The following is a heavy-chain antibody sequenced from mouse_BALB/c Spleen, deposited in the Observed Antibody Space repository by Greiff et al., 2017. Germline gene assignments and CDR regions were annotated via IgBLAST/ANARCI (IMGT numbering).Heavy chain of an antibody. Sequence: VQLQQSGPELVKPGASVKMSCKASGYTFTSYVMHWVKQKPGQGLEWIGYINPYNDGTKYNEKFKGKATLTSDKSSSTAYMELSSLTSEDSAVYYCARGRITTVVATRGAMDYWGQGTSVTVSS. CDR3: ARGRITTVVATRGAMDY. V-gene: IGHV1-14*01. D-gene: IGHD1-1*01. CDR2: INPYNDGT. CDR1: GYTFTSYV. J-gene: IGHJ4*01.